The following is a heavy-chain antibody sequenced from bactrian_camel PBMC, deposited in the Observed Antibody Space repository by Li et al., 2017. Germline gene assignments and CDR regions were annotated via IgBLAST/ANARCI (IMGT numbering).Heavy chain of an antibody. V-gene: IGHV3S1*01. D-gene: IGHD4*01. CDR1: DYMAGTLC. CDR3: AVECPSDYVGGSDVSI. Sequence: HVQLVESGGGSVQAGGSLRLSCAASDYMAGTLCMGWLRQVPGKKREGVAAIYQYSGNRVYADFVQGRFTISLDNAKTMMNLRMTNLKPDDTATYYCAVECPSDYVGGSDVSIWAQGTQVTVS. J-gene: IGHJ4*01. CDR2: IYQYSGNR.